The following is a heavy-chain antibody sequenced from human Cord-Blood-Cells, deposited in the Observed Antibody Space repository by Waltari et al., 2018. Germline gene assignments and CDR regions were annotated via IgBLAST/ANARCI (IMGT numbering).Heavy chain of an antibody. V-gene: IGHV1-18*01. CDR1: GYTFTSYG. CDR2: ISAYTGNT. D-gene: IGHD2-2*02. CDR3: ARVSSREDIVVVPAAIMPFDY. J-gene: IGHJ4*02. Sequence: QVQLVQSGAEVKKPGASVKVSCKASGYTFTSYGISWVRQAPGQGLEWMGWISAYTGNTNYAQKLQGRVTRTTDTSTSTAYMELRSLRSDDTAVYYCARVSSREDIVVVPAAIMPFDYWGQGTLVTVSS.